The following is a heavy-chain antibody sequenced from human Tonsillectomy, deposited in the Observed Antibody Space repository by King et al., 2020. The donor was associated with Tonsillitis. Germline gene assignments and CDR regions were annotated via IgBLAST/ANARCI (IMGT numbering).Heavy chain of an antibody. Sequence: QLQESGPGLVKPSETLSLTCTVSGGSISNYYWSWIRQAPGKGLEWIGHIYYSGSTNYNPSLKSRVTISVDTSKNQFSLKLSSVIAADTAVYYCASSGSGGSHFLYFDLWGRGTLVTVSS. CDR2: IYYSGST. CDR1: GGSISNYY. V-gene: IGHV4-59*01. CDR3: ASSGSGGSHFLYFDL. D-gene: IGHD1-26*01. J-gene: IGHJ2*01.